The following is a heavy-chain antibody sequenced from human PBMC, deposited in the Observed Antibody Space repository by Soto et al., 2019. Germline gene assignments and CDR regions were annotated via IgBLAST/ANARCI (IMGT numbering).Heavy chain of an antibody. CDR2: IKSETDGGTT. V-gene: IGHV3-15*07. CDR3: MDTNMAATSDY. J-gene: IGHJ4*02. Sequence: EVLLVESGGGLVKPGGSLRLSCAASGFTFSNAWMNWVRQAPGKGLEWVGRIKSETDGGTTEYAAPVEGRFTISRDDSKNTLYLQMNSLKIADTGVYYCMDTNMAATSDYWGQGTLVTVSS. CDR1: GFTFSNAW. D-gene: IGHD5-18*01.